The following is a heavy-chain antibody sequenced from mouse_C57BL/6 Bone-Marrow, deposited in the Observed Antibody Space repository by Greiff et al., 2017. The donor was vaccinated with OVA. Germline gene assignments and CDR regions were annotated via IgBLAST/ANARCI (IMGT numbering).Heavy chain of an antibody. CDR3: ASYYYGSPSYWYFDV. V-gene: IGHV1-26*01. CDR1: GYTFTDYY. J-gene: IGHJ1*03. Sequence: EVQLQQSGPELVKPGASVKISCKASGYTFTDYYMNWVKQSHGKSLEWIGDINPNNGGTSYNQKFKGKATLTVDKSSSTAYMELRSLTSEDSAVYYCASYYYGSPSYWYFDVWGTGTTVTVSS. D-gene: IGHD1-1*01. CDR2: INPNNGGT.